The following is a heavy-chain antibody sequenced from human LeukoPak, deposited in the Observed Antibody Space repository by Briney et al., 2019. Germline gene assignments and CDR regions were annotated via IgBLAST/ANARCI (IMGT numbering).Heavy chain of an antibody. Sequence: GGSLRLSCAASGFTFSNYAMYWVRQAPGKGLEWVSAISAGGGSTYYADSVKGRFTISRDNSRSTLYRQMNSLRAEDTAVYYCAKSVGSYVVDYWGQGTLVTVSS. CDR1: GFTFSNYA. D-gene: IGHD1-26*01. V-gene: IGHV3-23*01. CDR2: ISAGGGST. CDR3: AKSVGSYVVDY. J-gene: IGHJ4*02.